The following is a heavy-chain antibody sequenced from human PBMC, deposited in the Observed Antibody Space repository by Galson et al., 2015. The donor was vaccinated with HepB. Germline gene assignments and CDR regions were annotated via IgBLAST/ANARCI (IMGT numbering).Heavy chain of an antibody. J-gene: IGHJ6*02. CDR2: IDWDDKK. V-gene: IGHV2-70*04. D-gene: IGHD5-18*01. CDR3: ARTSGYNYGDYYYYGMDV. CDR1: GFSLTTSAMR. Sequence: PALVKPTQTLTLTCSCSGFSLTTSAMRVSWIRQPPGKALEWLSRIDWDDKKFYSTSLRTRLTISKDTSKNQEVLTMTDMDPVDTATYFCARTSGYNYGDYYYYGMDVWGQGTTVTVSS.